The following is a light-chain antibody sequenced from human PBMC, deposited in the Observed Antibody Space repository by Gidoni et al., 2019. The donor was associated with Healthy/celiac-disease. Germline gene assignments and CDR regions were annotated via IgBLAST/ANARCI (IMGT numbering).Light chain of an antibody. CDR1: QSVSSY. Sequence: EIVRTQTPAPLSLSPGERATLSCRASQSVSSYLAWYQQKPGQAPRLLIYDASNRATGIPARFSGSGSGTDFTLTISSLEPEDFAVYYCQQRSNCHYTFGQGTKLEIK. CDR2: DAS. J-gene: IGKJ2*01. CDR3: QQRSNCHYT. V-gene: IGKV3-11*01.